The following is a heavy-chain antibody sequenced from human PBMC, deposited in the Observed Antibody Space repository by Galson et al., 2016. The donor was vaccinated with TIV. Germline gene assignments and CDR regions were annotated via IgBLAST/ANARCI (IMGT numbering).Heavy chain of an antibody. J-gene: IGHJ2*01. D-gene: IGHD5-12*01. V-gene: IGHV4-4*07. CDR3: ARDFSGYSGWYFGL. CDR2: IYTGGRS. CDR1: GGSISDYY. Sequence: ETLSLTCTVSGGSISDYYWSWIRQPAGKGLEWIGRIYTGGRSNYNPSLKSRVTMSLDTSKNQFSLKLTSATAADTAVYYCARDFSGYSGWYFGLWGRGTLVTVSS.